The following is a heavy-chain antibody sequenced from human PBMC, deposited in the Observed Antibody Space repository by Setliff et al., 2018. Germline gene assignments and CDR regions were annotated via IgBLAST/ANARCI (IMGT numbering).Heavy chain of an antibody. J-gene: IGHJ4*02. CDR2: ISAYNGAT. Sequence: ASVKVSCKASGYTFTSYGISWVRQAPGQGLEWMGWISAYNGATDCARQLESRVTMTTDTSTSTAYLELRSLTSDDTAVYYCARGNEGLYWGQGTLVTVSS. CDR1: GYTFTSYG. V-gene: IGHV1-18*01. CDR3: ARGNEGLY.